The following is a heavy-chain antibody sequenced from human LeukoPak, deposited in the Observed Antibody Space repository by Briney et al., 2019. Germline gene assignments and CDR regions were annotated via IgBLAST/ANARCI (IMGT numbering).Heavy chain of an antibody. Sequence: SGTLSLTCAVSGGSVSSSNWWSWVRQPPGKGLEWIGEIYHSGGTNYNPSLKSRVTISVDKSKNQFSLKLSSVTAADTAVYYCATAPTSSGHLDYWGQGTLVTVSS. J-gene: IGHJ4*02. V-gene: IGHV4-4*02. D-gene: IGHD6-19*01. CDR2: IYHSGGT. CDR3: ATAPTSSGHLDY. CDR1: GGSVSSSNW.